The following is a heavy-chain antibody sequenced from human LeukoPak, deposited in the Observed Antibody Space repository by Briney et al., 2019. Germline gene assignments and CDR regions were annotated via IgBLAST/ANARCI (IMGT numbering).Heavy chain of an antibody. CDR1: GFTFSSYA. CDR2: ISYDGSNK. J-gene: IGHJ4*02. V-gene: IGHV3-30-3*01. Sequence: GRSLRLSCAASGFTFSSYAMHWVRQAPGKGLEGVAVISYDGSNKYYADSVKGRFTISRDNSKNTLYLQMNSLRAEDTAVYYCARDAGEVGADYFDYWGQGTLVTVSS. D-gene: IGHD1-26*01. CDR3: ARDAGEVGADYFDY.